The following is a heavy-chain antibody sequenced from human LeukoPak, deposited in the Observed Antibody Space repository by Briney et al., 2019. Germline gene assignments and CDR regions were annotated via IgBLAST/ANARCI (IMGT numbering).Heavy chain of an antibody. D-gene: IGHD2-15*01. V-gene: IGHV4-30-4*01. Sequence: SWIRQPPGKGLEWIGYIYYSGSTYYNPSLKSRVTISVDTSKNQFSLKLSSVTAADTAVYYCARVGYCSGGSCYEFDYWGQGTLVTVSS. CDR3: ARVGYCSGGSCYEFDY. J-gene: IGHJ4*02. CDR2: IYYSGST.